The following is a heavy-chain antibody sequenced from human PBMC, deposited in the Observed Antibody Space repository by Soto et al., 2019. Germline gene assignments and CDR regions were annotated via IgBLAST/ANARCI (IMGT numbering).Heavy chain of an antibody. Sequence: QVHLVQSGAEVKKPGSSVKVSCKASGGTVSSYAITWVRQAPGKGLEWMGVFIPMFVSAHYAQKFQGRVTITADESTSTAYMELRGLRSEDTAIYYCARDLSSDSTGFRGYDLWGQGTLVTVSS. D-gene: IGHD3-22*01. CDR2: FIPMFVSA. CDR1: GGTVSSYA. V-gene: IGHV1-69*01. J-gene: IGHJ4*02. CDR3: ARDLSSDSTGFRGYDL.